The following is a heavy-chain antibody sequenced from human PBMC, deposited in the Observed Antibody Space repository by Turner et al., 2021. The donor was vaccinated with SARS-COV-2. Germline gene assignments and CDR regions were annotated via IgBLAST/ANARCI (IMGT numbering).Heavy chain of an antibody. Sequence: QVQLQQWGAGLFKPSETLSPTCAVYGGSFSGYYWTWIRQPPGKGLEWIGEINHSGSTNYNPSLKSRVTISVDTSKNQFSLKLSSVTAADTAVYYCARGATLQYYFDYWGQGTLVTVSS. J-gene: IGHJ4*02. CDR1: GGSFSGYY. CDR3: ARGATLQYYFDY. D-gene: IGHD4-4*01. CDR2: INHSGST. V-gene: IGHV4-34*01.